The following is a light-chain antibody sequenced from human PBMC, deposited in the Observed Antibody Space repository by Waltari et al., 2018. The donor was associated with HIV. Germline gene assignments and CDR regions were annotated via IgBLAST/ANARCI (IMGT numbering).Light chain of an antibody. Sequence: QSALTQPASVSGSPGQSITISCTGTSSDVGNYDLVSWYQQHPGKAPTVMIYEVRKRLAGVCNRFSGSKSGNTASLTISGLQSEDEAAYYCCSYATSSTLIFGGGTKLTVL. CDR1: SSDVGNYDL. V-gene: IGLV2-23*02. CDR3: CSYATSSTLI. CDR2: EVR. J-gene: IGLJ2*01.